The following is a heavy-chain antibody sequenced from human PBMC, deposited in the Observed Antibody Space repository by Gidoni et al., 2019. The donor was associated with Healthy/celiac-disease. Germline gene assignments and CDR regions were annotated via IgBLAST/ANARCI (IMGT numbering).Heavy chain of an antibody. J-gene: IGHJ5*02. CDR1: GYTFTSYY. Sequence: QVQLVQSGAEVKKPGASVKVSCKASGYTFTSYYMHWVRQAPGQGLEWMGIINPSGGSTSDAQKFQGRVTMTRDTSTSTVYMELSSLRSEDTAVYYCARDRGSGVLWFDPWGQGTLVTVSS. CDR3: ARDRGSGVLWFDP. CDR2: INPSGGST. V-gene: IGHV1-46*01. D-gene: IGHD3-10*01.